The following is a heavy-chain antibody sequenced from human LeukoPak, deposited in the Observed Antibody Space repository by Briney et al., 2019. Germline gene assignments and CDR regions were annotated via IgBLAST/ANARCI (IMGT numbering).Heavy chain of an antibody. J-gene: IGHJ6*03. D-gene: IGHD2-21*01. CDR2: IFYSGST. CDR3: ARSVYCGGDCYSYYYYYMDV. Sequence: PSETLSLTCTVSGGSISNYYWSWIRQPPGKGLEWIGCIFYSGSTHYNPSLKSRITMSVDTSKNQFSLKLSSVTAADTAVYYCARSVYCGGDCYSYYYYYMDVWGKGTTVTVSS. CDR1: GGSISNYY. V-gene: IGHV4-59*12.